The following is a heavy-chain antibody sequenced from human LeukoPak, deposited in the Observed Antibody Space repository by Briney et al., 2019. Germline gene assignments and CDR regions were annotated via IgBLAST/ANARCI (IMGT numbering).Heavy chain of an antibody. V-gene: IGHV3-33*01. Sequence: GGSLRLSCAASGFTFSSYGMHWVRQAPGKGLEWVAVIWYDGSNKYYADSVKGRFTISRDNSKNTLYLQMSSLRVEDTALYYCARDDLLTGYNLDYWGQGTLVTVSS. J-gene: IGHJ4*02. CDR3: ARDDLLTGYNLDY. CDR1: GFTFSSYG. D-gene: IGHD3-9*01. CDR2: IWYDGSNK.